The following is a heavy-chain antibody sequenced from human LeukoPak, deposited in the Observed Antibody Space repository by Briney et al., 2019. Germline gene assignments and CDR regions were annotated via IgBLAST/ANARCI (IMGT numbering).Heavy chain of an antibody. Sequence: SETLSLTCTVSGGSISSYYWSWIRQPPGKGLEWIGYIYYSGSTNYNPSLQSRVTTSVDTSNNQFSLNLSSVTAADTAVYFCARLYASGSYAQYYYYMDVWGKGTTVTVS. CDR1: GGSISSYY. V-gene: IGHV4-59*12. CDR2: IYYSGST. D-gene: IGHD3-10*01. CDR3: ARLYASGSYAQYYYYMDV. J-gene: IGHJ6*03.